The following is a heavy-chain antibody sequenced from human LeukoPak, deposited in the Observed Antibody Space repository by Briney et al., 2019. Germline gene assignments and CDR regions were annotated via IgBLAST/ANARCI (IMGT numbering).Heavy chain of an antibody. D-gene: IGHD6-13*01. CDR3: ARDSAAAAVYYFDY. J-gene: IGHJ4*02. V-gene: IGHV3-30*04. Sequence: GGSLRLSCAASGFSFSNYAMHWVRRTPGEGLVWVAVISTDGRDKHYADSVKGRFTISRDNSKSTLYLQMNSLRAEDTAVYYCARDSAAAAVYYFDYWGQGTLVTVSS. CDR1: GFSFSNYA. CDR2: ISTDGRDK.